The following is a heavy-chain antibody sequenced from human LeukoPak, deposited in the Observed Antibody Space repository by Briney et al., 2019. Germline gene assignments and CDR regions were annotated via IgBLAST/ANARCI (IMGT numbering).Heavy chain of an antibody. CDR1: GFTFSSYG. CDR2: IRYDGSNK. CDR3: AKDRVVAANYYYGMDV. V-gene: IGHV3-30*02. D-gene: IGHD2-15*01. J-gene: IGHJ6*02. Sequence: GGSLRLSCAASGFTFSSYGMHWVRQAPGKGLEWVAFIRYDGSNKYYADSVKGRFTISRDNSKNTLYLQMNSLRAEDTAVYYCAKDRVVAANYYYGMDVWGQGTTVTVSS.